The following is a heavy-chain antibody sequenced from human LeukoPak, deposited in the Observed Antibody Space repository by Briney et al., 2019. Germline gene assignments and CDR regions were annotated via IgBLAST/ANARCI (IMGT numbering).Heavy chain of an antibody. CDR3: ARGGGLRVVNY. V-gene: IGHV3-30-3*01. CDR1: GFTFSSYA. CDR2: ISYDGSNK. Sequence: SGGSLRLSCAASGFTFSSYAMHWVRQAPGKGLEWVAVISYDGSNKYYADSVKGRFTISRDNSKNTLYLQMNSLRAEDTAVYYCARGGGLRVVNYWGQGTLVTVSS. J-gene: IGHJ4*02. D-gene: IGHD3-16*01.